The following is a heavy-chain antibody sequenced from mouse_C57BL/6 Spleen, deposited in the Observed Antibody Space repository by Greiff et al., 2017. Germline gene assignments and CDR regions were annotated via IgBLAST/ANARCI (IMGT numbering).Heavy chain of an antibody. CDR1: GYAFTNYL. D-gene: IGHD2-4*01. V-gene: IGHV1-54*01. Sequence: QVQLQQSGAELVRPGTSVKVSCKASGYAFTNYLIEWVKQRPGQGLEWIGVINPGSGGTNYNEKFKGKATLTADKSSSTAYMQLSSLTSEDSAVYFWARWDDYGGEFDYWGQGTTLTVSS. CDR3: ARWDDYGGEFDY. J-gene: IGHJ2*01. CDR2: INPGSGGT.